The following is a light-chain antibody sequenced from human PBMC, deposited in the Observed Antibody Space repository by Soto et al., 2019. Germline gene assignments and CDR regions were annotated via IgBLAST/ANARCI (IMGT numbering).Light chain of an antibody. CDR2: EVS. V-gene: IGKV3D-20*02. J-gene: IGKJ4*01. CDR3: QQHINWPLT. Sequence: EIVMTQSPATLSLSVGERASLSCRASQSISSSYLTWYQQKPGQAPRLLIYEVSNRATGIPARFSGSGSGADFTLTISSLEPGDFALYYCQQHINWPLTFGGGTKVDIK. CDR1: QSISSSY.